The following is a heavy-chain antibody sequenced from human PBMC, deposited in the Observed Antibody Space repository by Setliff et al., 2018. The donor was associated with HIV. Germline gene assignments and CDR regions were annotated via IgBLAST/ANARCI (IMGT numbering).Heavy chain of an antibody. Sequence: GGSLRLSCAASGFTFSYYSMNWVRQAPGKGLEWVSYISSSSDTIYYADSVKGRFTISRDNAKNSLYLQMNSLRAEDTAIYYCARGVVVAAHNWFDPWGRGTLVTVSS. J-gene: IGHJ5*02. D-gene: IGHD2-15*01. V-gene: IGHV3-48*01. CDR3: ARGVVVAAHNWFDP. CDR1: GFTFSYYS. CDR2: ISSSSDTI.